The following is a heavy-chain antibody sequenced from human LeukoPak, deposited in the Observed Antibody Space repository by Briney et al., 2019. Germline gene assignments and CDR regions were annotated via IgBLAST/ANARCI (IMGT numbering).Heavy chain of an antibody. J-gene: IGHJ4*02. CDR2: IKSNADGGTT. CDR3: STDDGYFDY. Sequence: GGSLRLSCAASGFTFSNAWMSWVRQAPGKGLEWVGRIKSNADGGTTDYAAPVKGRFIILRDDSENTLYLQMNSLKTEDAAVYYCSTDDGYFDYWGQGTLV. CDR1: GFTFSNAW. V-gene: IGHV3-15*01.